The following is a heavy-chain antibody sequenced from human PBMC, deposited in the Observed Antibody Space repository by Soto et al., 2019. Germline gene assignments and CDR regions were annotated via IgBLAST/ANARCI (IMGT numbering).Heavy chain of an antibody. Sequence: EVQLVESGGGLVQPGGSLRLSCVASGFSFGSSWMTWVRQAPGKGLELVANIKKDGSQISYLDSVRGRFTISRDNAKNFLYLQMNSLRAEDTALYYCARDVSPGSSSLYLDAFDIWGQGTMVTVSS. CDR3: ARDVSPGSSSLYLDAFDI. CDR1: GFSFGSSW. V-gene: IGHV3-7*05. J-gene: IGHJ3*02. D-gene: IGHD6-13*01. CDR2: IKKDGSQI.